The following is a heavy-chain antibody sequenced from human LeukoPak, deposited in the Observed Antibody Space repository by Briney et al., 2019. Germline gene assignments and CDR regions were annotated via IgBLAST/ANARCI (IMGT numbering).Heavy chain of an antibody. D-gene: IGHD7-27*01. V-gene: IGHV3-23*01. Sequence: PGGSLRLSCAASGFTFTSYAMSWVRQAPGKGLEWVSAISGSGGSTYYADSVKGRFTISGGNSKNTLYLQMNSLSAEDTAVYYCAKELTGGHWYFDLWGRGTLVTVSS. CDR2: ISGSGGST. J-gene: IGHJ2*01. CDR1: GFTFTSYA. CDR3: AKELTGGHWYFDL.